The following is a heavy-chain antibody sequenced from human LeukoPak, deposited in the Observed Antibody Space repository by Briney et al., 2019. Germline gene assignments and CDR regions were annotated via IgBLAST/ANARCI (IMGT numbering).Heavy chain of an antibody. D-gene: IGHD4-17*01. CDR3: ARGPSSPTVTVDY. Sequence: ASVKVSCKASGYTFTGYYMHWVRQAPGQGLEWMGWINPNSGDTNYAQKFQGRVTMTRDTSISTAYMELSRLRSDDTAVYYCARGPSSPTVTVDYWGQGTLVTVSS. CDR2: INPNSGDT. J-gene: IGHJ4*02. CDR1: GYTFTGYY. V-gene: IGHV1-2*02.